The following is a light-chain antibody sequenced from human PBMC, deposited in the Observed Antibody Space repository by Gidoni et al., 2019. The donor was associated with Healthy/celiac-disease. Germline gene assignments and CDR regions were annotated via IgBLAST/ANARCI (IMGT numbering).Light chain of an antibody. J-gene: IGLJ2*01. V-gene: IGLV2-14*03. Sequence: QSALTQPASVSGSPGPSITISCTGTSSDVGGYNYVSWYQQHPGKAPKLMIYDVSNRPSGVSNRFSGSKSGNTASLTISGLQAEEEADYYCSSYTSSSTLGVVFGGGTKLTVL. CDR1: SSDVGGYNY. CDR3: SSYTSSSTLGVV. CDR2: DVS.